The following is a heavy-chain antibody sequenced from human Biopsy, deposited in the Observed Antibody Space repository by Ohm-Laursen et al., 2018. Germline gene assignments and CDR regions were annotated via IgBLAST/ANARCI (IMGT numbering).Heavy chain of an antibody. CDR1: GGSFTGHY. J-gene: IGHJ4*02. D-gene: IGHD4-23*01. Sequence: GTLSLTCIVSGGSFTGHYWSWIRQPPGQGLEWIGHISYTGYTSYNASLKSRVTISVDTSRNLFSLRLSSLTAADTAVYYCARGSNDFGGLYFPRWGQGTLLTVSS. V-gene: IGHV4-59*11. CDR2: ISYTGYT. CDR3: ARGSNDFGGLYFPR.